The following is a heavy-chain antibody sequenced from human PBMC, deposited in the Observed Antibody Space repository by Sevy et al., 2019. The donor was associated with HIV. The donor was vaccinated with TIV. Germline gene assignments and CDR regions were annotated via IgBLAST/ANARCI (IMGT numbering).Heavy chain of an antibody. CDR1: GFTFTHAW. Sequence: GGSLRLSCRASGFTFTHAWMSWIRQAPGKGLEWVGRIKSKAKGATIDYATPVEGRFTISRDDSKNTFFLEMNSLSSEDSAIYYCTTDGGYCTSSNCKAFDIWGQGTTVTVSS. J-gene: IGHJ3*02. V-gene: IGHV3-15*01. CDR3: TTDGGYCTSSNCKAFDI. D-gene: IGHD2-2*01. CDR2: IKSKAKGATI.